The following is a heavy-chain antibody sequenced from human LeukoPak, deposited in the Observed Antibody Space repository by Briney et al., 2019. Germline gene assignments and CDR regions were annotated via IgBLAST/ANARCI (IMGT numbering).Heavy chain of an antibody. CDR3: ATNRVGTYDRPFDI. V-gene: IGHV4-59*08. Sequence: SETLSLTCTVSGGSISSYYWSWIRQPPGKGLEWIGYIYYSGSTNYNPSLKSRVTISVDTSKNQFSLKLSSVTAADTAVYFCATNRVGTYDRPFDIWGQGTMVTVSS. CDR2: IYYSGST. J-gene: IGHJ3*02. CDR1: GGSISSYY. D-gene: IGHD1-26*01.